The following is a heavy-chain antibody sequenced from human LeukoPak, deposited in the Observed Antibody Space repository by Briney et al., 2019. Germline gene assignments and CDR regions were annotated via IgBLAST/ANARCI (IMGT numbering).Heavy chain of an antibody. J-gene: IGHJ6*03. V-gene: IGHV1-18*01. Sequence: GASVKVSCKASGYTFTSFGINWVRQAPGQGLEWMGWISAYNGNINYAQMLQGRVTMTTDTSTSTAYMDLRSLRSDDTAVYYCARGPPHRDYYYYYMDVWGTGITVTVSS. D-gene: IGHD5-24*01. CDR2: ISAYNGNI. CDR3: ARGPPHRDYYYYYMDV. CDR1: GYTFTSFG.